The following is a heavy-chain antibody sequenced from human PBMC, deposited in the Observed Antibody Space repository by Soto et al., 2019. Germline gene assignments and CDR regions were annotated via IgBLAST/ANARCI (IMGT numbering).Heavy chain of an antibody. V-gene: IGHV4-34*01. CDR3: ARGGLEPQYNYYYYGMDV. J-gene: IGHJ6*02. CDR1: GGSFSGYY. CDR2: INHRGSL. D-gene: IGHD1-1*01. Sequence: SETLSLTCAVYGGSFSGYYWSWIRQPPGKGLEWIGEINHRGSLNYNPSLRSRVTISADTSKNQFSLKLSSVTAADTGLYYCARGGLEPQYNYYYYGMDVWGQGTTVTVS.